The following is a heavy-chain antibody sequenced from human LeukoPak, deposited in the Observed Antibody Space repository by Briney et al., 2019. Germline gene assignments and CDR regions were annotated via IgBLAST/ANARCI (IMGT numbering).Heavy chain of an antibody. CDR3: ARSRLRWNFDY. Sequence: SETLSLTCTVSGASVSTYYWTWIRQPPGKGLEWIGYIYYSGSANYNPSLKSRVTISLDTSKNQFSLKLSSVTAADTAVYYCARSRLRWNFDYWGQGTLVTVSS. CDR2: IYYSGSA. J-gene: IGHJ4*02. CDR1: GASVSTYY. V-gene: IGHV4-59*02. D-gene: IGHD4-23*01.